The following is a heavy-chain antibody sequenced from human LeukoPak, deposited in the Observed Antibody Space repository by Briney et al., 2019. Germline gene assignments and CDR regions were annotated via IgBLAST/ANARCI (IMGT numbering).Heavy chain of an antibody. D-gene: IGHD1-26*01. CDR3: ARQVGATFDY. V-gene: IGHV4-59*08. CDR1: SGSISSYY. J-gene: IGHJ4*02. Sequence: PSETLSLTCTVSSGSISSYYWSWIRQPPGKGLEWIGYIHYSGSTNYNPSLKSRVTISVDTSKNQFSLKLSSVTAADTAVYFCARQVGATFDYWGQGALVTVSS. CDR2: IHYSGST.